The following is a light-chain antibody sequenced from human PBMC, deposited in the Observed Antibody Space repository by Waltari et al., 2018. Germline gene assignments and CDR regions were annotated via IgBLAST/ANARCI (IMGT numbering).Light chain of an antibody. Sequence: DIQMTQSPSTLSASVGDRVTLTCRASQSISSWLAWYQPKPGKAPKLLIYKASSLESGVPSRFSGSGSGTDFTLTISGLQADDSAIYYCQQAKNFPAVSFGGGTKVEIK. V-gene: IGKV1-5*03. CDR3: QQAKNFPAVS. CDR2: KAS. CDR1: QSISSW. J-gene: IGKJ4*01.